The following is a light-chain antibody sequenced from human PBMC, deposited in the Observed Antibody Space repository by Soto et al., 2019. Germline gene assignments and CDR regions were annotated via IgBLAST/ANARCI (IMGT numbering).Light chain of an antibody. CDR2: GAS. CDR1: QSVSSN. J-gene: IGKJ5*01. Sequence: EIVMTQSPATLTVSPGERATLSCRASQSVSSNLAWSQQKPGQAPRLVIYGASTRAFGIPGRFSGYGSGTEFTLTISSLQSEDFASYYCQQYNNWPPAITFGQGTRLEIK. V-gene: IGKV3-15*01. CDR3: QQYNNWPPAIT.